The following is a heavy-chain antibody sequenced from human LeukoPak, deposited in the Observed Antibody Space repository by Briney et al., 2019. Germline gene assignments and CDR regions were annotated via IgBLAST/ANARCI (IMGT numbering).Heavy chain of an antibody. CDR3: AREFQQFVYYFDY. Sequence: PGGSLRLSCAASGFSFSSYAMHWVRQAPGKGLEWVAVISSDSNEYYSDSVKGRFTISRDNSMNTLYLQLNSLRPEDTAVYYCAREFQQFVYYFDYWGQGTLVTVSS. CDR2: ISSDSNE. V-gene: IGHV3-30*04. CDR1: GFSFSSYA. J-gene: IGHJ4*02. D-gene: IGHD6-13*01.